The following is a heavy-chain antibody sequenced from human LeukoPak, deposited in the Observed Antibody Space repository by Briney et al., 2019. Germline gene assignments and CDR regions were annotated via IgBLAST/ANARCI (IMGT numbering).Heavy chain of an antibody. D-gene: IGHD3-22*01. CDR1: GFTFSNYA. J-gene: IGHJ3*02. CDR3: ANDYYDSSGYYNALDAFDI. CDR2: ITGSGGST. Sequence: GGSLRLSCAASGFTFSNYAMSWVRQAPGKGLEWVSSITGSGGSTHYADSVKGRFTISRDNSKNTLYLQMNSLRAEDTAVYYCANDYYDSSGYYNALDAFDIWGQGTMVTVSS. V-gene: IGHV3-23*01.